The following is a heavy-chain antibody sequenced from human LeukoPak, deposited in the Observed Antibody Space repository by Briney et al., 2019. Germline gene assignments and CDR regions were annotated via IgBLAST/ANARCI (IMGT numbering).Heavy chain of an antibody. CDR1: GGSISSSSYY. CDR3: ARAPTAPYDSPFDY. CDR2: IYYSGSS. Sequence: SETLSLTCSASGGSISSSSYYWGWIRQPPGKGLEWIGSIYYSGSSYYNPSLKSRVTISVDTSKNQFSLKLSSVTAADTAVYYCARAPTAPYDSPFDYWGQGTLVTVSS. D-gene: IGHD3-3*01. J-gene: IGHJ4*02. V-gene: IGHV4-39*07.